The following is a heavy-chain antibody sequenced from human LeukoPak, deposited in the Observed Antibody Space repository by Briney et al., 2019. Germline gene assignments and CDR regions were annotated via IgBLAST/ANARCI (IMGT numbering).Heavy chain of an antibody. J-gene: IGHJ4*02. D-gene: IGHD2-15*01. V-gene: IGHV1-2*06. CDR2: INPNSGGT. Sequence: ASVKVSCKASGGTFSIYAISWVRQAPGQGLEWMGRINPNSGGTNYAQKFQGRVTMTRDTSISTAYMELSRLRSDDTAVYYCARRYCSGGSCYVDLLDYWGQGTLVTVSS. CDR1: GGTFSIYA. CDR3: ARRYCSGGSCYVDLLDY.